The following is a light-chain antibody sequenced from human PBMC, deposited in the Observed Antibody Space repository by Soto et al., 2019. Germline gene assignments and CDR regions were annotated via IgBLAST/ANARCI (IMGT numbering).Light chain of an antibody. V-gene: IGLV1-47*01. CDR3: AVWDGSLSAWV. J-gene: IGLJ3*02. CDR2: KSN. CDR1: TSNIGKNY. Sequence: QSVLTQPPSASGTPGQRVTVSCSGSTSNIGKNYVYWYQQLPGTAPKLLIYKSNQRPSGVPDRFSGSKSGTSASLAISGLRSEEEADYYCAVWDGSLSAWVFGGGTKLTVL.